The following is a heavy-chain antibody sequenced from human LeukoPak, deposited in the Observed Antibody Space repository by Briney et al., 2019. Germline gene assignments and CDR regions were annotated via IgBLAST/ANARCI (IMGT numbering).Heavy chain of an antibody. Sequence: GGSLRLSCAASGFTFSSYAMHWVRQAPGKGLEWVAVISYDGSNKYYADSVKGRFTISRDNSKNTLYLQMNSLRAEDTAVYYCARDGDMVRGAHYFDYWGQGTLVTVSS. CDR3: ARDGDMVRGAHYFDY. D-gene: IGHD3-10*01. CDR1: GFTFSSYA. V-gene: IGHV3-30-3*01. CDR2: ISYDGSNK. J-gene: IGHJ4*02.